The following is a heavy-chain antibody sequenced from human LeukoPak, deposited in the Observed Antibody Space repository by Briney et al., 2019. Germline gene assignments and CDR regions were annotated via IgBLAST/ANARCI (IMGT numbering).Heavy chain of an antibody. CDR1: GLTFTTYA. Sequence: GGSLRLSCAASGLTFTTYAMSWVRQAPGMGLEWVSTISASGDTTYYADSVKGRFTTSRDNAKNSLYLQMNSLRDEDTAVYYCARDTPLYADSPDAFDIWGQGTMVTVSS. CDR3: ARDTPLYADSPDAFDI. J-gene: IGHJ3*02. D-gene: IGHD2/OR15-2a*01. CDR2: ISASGDTT. V-gene: IGHV3-23*01.